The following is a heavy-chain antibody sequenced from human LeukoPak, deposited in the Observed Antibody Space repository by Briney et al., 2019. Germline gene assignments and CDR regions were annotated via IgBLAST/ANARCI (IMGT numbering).Heavy chain of an antibody. CDR3: AKRIQSAMATGY. Sequence: GGSLRLSCAASGFTFSSYAMSWVRQAPGKGPEWVSDINGSGGSTYYADSVKGRFTISRDNSKNTLYLQMNSLRAEDTAVYYCAKRIQSAMATGYWGQGTLVTVSS. J-gene: IGHJ4*02. CDR1: GFTFSSYA. V-gene: IGHV3-23*01. CDR2: INGSGGST. D-gene: IGHD5-18*01.